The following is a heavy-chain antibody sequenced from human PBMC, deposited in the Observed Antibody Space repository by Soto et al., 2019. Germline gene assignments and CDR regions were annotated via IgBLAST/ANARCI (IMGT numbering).Heavy chain of an antibody. V-gene: IGHV3-23*03. J-gene: IGHJ4*02. CDR1: GFSFCVSA. CDR3: TRDRVPYGIYSFDY. Sequence: HLGGALSLSGASSGFSFCVSAMNWVRHATDKGLEWVSFIDRTGTTTDYRDSVKGRFSIFKDKSKNTVYLQMNRLTVEDAAVYYCTRDRVPYGIYSFDYCGQGALVTVSS. CDR2: IDRTGTTT. D-gene: IGHD3-10*01.